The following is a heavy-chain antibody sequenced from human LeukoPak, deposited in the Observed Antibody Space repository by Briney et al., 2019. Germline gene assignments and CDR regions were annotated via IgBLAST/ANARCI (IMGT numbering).Heavy chain of an antibody. V-gene: IGHV1-2*02. CDR1: GYTFTCYY. J-gene: IGHJ4*02. CDR2: INPNSGGT. Sequence: GASVKVSCKASGYTFTCYYMHWVRQAPGQGLEWMGWINPNSGGTNYAQKFQGRVTMTRDTSISTAYMELSRLRSDDTAVYYCARGWELLGGYFDYWGQGTLVTVSS. CDR3: ARGWELLGGYFDY. D-gene: IGHD1-26*01.